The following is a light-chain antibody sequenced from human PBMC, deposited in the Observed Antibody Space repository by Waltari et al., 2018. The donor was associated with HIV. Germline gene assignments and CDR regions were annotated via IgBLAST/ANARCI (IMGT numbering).Light chain of an antibody. J-gene: IGKJ3*01. Sequence: DIQLTQSPSSLSESIGERVTITCQASQDISKYLHWYQQKPGKAPKVLIYDASNLQTGVPSRFSGSGSGTDFSFTIISLLPEDIATYYCLQYDNLPFTFGPGTKVDIK. CDR1: QDISKY. CDR2: DAS. V-gene: IGKV1-33*01. CDR3: LQYDNLPFT.